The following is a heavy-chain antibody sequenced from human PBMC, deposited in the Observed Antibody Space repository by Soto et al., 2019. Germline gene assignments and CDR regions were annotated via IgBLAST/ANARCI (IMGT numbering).Heavy chain of an antibody. V-gene: IGHV3-30-3*01. CDR1: GFTLSSYS. D-gene: IGHD6-19*01. Sequence: QVQLVESGGGVVQPGRSLRLSCAASGFTLSSYSMHWVRQAPGKGLDWVGVISYDGNKKYYRDSVKGRFSISRDTSNNTVHLQMNSLRPEDTAVYYCARSVAVAGLDYWGQGSLVTVSS. CDR2: ISYDGNKK. J-gene: IGHJ4*02. CDR3: ARSVAVAGLDY.